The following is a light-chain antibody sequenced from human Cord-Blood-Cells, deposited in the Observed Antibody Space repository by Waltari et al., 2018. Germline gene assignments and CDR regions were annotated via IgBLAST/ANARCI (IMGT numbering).Light chain of an antibody. J-gene: IGKJ1*01. CDR3: QQSYSTPPT. V-gene: IGKV1-39*01. Sequence: ILLIQSPSSLSASVGARVTITCRASQSISSYLNWYQQKPGKAPKLLIYAASSLQSGVPSRFSGSGSGTDFTLTISSLQPEYFATYYCQQSYSTPPTFGQGTKVEIK. CDR1: QSISSY. CDR2: AAS.